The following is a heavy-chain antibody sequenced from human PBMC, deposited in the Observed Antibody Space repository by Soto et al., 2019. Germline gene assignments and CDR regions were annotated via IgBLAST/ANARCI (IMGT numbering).Heavy chain of an antibody. Sequence: QVQLVESGGGVVQPGRSLRLSCAASGFTFSSYGMHWVRQAPGKGLEWVAVIWYDGSNKYYADSVKGRFTISRDNSKNTLYLPMNSLRAEDTAVYYCARDLGWGVDYWGQGTLVTVSS. CDR3: ARDLGWGVDY. V-gene: IGHV3-33*01. J-gene: IGHJ4*02. CDR1: GFTFSSYG. CDR2: IWYDGSNK. D-gene: IGHD3-10*01.